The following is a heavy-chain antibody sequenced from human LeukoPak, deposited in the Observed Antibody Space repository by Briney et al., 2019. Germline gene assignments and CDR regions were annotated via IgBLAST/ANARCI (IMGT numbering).Heavy chain of an antibody. J-gene: IGHJ4*02. D-gene: IGHD3-22*01. CDR3: ASNKGMDDSSGYYYVDY. CDR1: GGSISSGGYY. V-gene: IGHV4-31*03. Sequence: SETLSLTCTVSGGSISSGGYYWSWIRQHPGKGLEWIGYIYYSGSTYYNPSLKSRVTISVDTSKNQFSLKLSSVTAADTAVYYCASNKGMDDSSGYYYVDYWGQGTLVTVSS. CDR2: IYYSGST.